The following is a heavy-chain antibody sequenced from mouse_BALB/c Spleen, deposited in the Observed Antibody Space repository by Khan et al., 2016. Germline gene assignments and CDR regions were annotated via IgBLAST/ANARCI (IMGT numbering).Heavy chain of an antibody. CDR3: ARDGWGYYAMDY. Sequence: VQLQESGPGLVAPSQSLSITCTVSGFSIIAYGVNWVRQPPGKGLEWLGMIWGDGSTDYNSALKSRLNITKDNSKSPVSLKMNSLQTDDTARYYCARDGWGYYAMDYWGQGTSVTVSS. CDR2: IWGDGST. D-gene: IGHD2-2*01. V-gene: IGHV2-6-7*01. CDR1: GFSIIAYG. J-gene: IGHJ4*01.